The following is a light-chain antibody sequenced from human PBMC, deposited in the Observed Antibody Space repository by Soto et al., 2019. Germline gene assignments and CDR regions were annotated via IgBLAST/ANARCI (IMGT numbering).Light chain of an antibody. J-gene: IGKJ4*01. Sequence: DIVMTQSPDSLAVSLGERATINCKSSQSVLSSSNNKNYLAWYQQKPGQPPKLLFYWASTRESGVPDRFSGSGSGTDFTLTISSLQAEDVAFYYCQQYYSTPLTFGGGTNVEIK. CDR1: QSVLSSSNNKNY. CDR3: QQYYSTPLT. V-gene: IGKV4-1*01. CDR2: WAS.